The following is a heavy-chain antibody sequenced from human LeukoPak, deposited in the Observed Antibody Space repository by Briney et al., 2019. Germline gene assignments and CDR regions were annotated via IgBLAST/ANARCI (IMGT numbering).Heavy chain of an antibody. CDR3: ARSAAAGFSYYSYYLDV. CDR2: IGSSSSYI. D-gene: IGHD6-13*01. CDR1: GFTFSSYS. Sequence: GGSLRLSCAASGFTFSSYSMNWVRQAPGKGLEWVSSIGSSSSYIYYADSVKGRFTISRDNAKNTLYLQMNSLRAEDTAVYYCARSAAAGFSYYSYYLDVWGKGTTVTIFS. V-gene: IGHV3-21*01. J-gene: IGHJ6*03.